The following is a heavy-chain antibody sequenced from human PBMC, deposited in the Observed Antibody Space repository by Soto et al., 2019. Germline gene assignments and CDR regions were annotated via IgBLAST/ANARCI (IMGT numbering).Heavy chain of an antibody. V-gene: IGHV1-8*01. Sequence: ASVKVSCKASGYSFTSLDINWVQQTAGQGLEWMGWMQPSTGRTGYAQKFQGRVTMTRDTSINTAYMELTTLTSDDPAFYYCARGVSAGVDYWGQGTLVTVSS. D-gene: IGHD1-26*01. J-gene: IGHJ4*01. CDR1: GYSFTSLD. CDR2: MQPSTGRT. CDR3: ARGVSAGVDY.